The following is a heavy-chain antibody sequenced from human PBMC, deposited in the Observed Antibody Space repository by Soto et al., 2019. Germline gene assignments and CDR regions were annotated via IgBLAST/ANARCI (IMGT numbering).Heavy chain of an antibody. D-gene: IGHD3-22*01. V-gene: IGHV5-51*01. Sequence: GESLKISCKGSGYSFTSYWIGWVRQMPGKGLEWMGIIYPGDSDTRYSPSFQGQVTISADKSISTAYLQWSSLKASDTAMYYCARQSTPLYYYDSSGYYYLFDPWGQGTLVTVSS. CDR1: GYSFTSYW. CDR3: ARQSTPLYYYDSSGYYYLFDP. J-gene: IGHJ5*02. CDR2: IYPGDSDT.